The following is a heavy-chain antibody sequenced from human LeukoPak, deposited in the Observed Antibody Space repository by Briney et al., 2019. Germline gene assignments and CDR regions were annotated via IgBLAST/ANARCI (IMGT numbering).Heavy chain of an antibody. CDR3: ARDPFDILTGPYFDY. D-gene: IGHD3-9*01. J-gene: IGHJ4*02. CDR1: GFTFNNYW. V-gene: IGHV3-74*01. Sequence: GGSLRLSCAASGFTFNNYWMHWVRQAPGKRPLWVSRINRDGRTSTYADSVKGRFTISRDNAKNTLYLQMNSLRAEDTAVYYCARDPFDILTGPYFDYWGQGTLVTVSS. CDR2: INRDGRTS.